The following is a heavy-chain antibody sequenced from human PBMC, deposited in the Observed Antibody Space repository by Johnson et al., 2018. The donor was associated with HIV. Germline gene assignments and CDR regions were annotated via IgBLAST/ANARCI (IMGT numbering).Heavy chain of an antibody. CDR1: GFTFNSYA. Sequence: QVQLVESGGGVVQPGRSLRLSCAASGFTFNSYAMHWVRQAPGKGLEWVAVISYDGSNKYYADSVKGRFTISRDNSKNTLYLQMNSLRADDTAVYYCARDPGGWELLRPAFDIWGQGTMVTVSS. CDR3: ARDPGGWELLRPAFDI. J-gene: IGHJ3*02. V-gene: IGHV3-30*04. D-gene: IGHD1-26*01. CDR2: ISYDGSNK.